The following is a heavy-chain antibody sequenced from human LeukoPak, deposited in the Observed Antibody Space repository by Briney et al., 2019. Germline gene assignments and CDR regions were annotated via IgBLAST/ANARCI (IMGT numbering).Heavy chain of an antibody. J-gene: IGHJ5*02. CDR1: GGSISSYY. CDR3: ARGGDSYGSDWSDP. CDR2: IYTSGST. V-gene: IGHV4-4*07. D-gene: IGHD5-18*01. Sequence: PSETLSLTCTVSGGSISSYYWSWIRQPAGKGLEWIGRIYTSGSTNYNPSLKSRVTMSVDTSKNQFSLKLSSVTAADTAVYDCARGGDSYGSDWSDPWGQGTLVTVSS.